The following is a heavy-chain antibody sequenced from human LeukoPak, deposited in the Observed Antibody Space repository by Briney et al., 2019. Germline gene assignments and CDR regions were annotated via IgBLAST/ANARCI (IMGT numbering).Heavy chain of an antibody. D-gene: IGHD3-9*01. CDR1: GFTSSSYW. Sequence: PGGSLRLSCAASGFTSSSYWMSWVRQAPGKGREWVANIKQDGSEKYYVDSVKGRFTISRDNAKNSLYLQMNSLRAEDTAVYYCARDYYDILTGYYKGDYWGQGTLVTVSS. CDR3: ARDYYDILTGYYKGDY. CDR2: IKQDGSEK. J-gene: IGHJ4*02. V-gene: IGHV3-7*01.